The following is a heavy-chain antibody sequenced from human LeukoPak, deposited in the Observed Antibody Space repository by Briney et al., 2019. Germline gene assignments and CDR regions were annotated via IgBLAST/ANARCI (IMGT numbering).Heavy chain of an antibody. CDR1: GFTFSSYA. D-gene: IGHD6-13*01. V-gene: IGHV3-23*01. CDR3: AKRPVGSYSSSSVGFDY. Sequence: GGSLRLSCAASGFTFSSYAMSWVRQAPGKGLEWVSAISGSGGSTYYADSVKGRFTISRDNSKNTLYLQMNSLRAEDTAVYYCAKRPVGSYSSSSVGFDYWGQGTLVTVSS. CDR2: ISGSGGST. J-gene: IGHJ4*02.